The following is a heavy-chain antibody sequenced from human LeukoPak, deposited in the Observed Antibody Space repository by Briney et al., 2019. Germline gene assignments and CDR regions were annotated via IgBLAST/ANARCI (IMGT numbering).Heavy chain of an antibody. CDR3: ARGPGTLGLSP. Sequence: PSETLSLTCNVSGGSFTNYYWSWIRQTPEKGLEWIGQINHSGDTSYNPSLRSRMTLSVVRSKNQFSLKVTSVTAADTGVYYCARGPGTLGLSPWGQGTLVTVSS. CDR2: INHSGDT. J-gene: IGHJ5*02. D-gene: IGHD1-7*01. CDR1: GGSFTNYY. V-gene: IGHV4-34*01.